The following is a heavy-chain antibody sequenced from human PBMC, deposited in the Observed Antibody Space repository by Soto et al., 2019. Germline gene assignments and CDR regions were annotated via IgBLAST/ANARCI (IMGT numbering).Heavy chain of an antibody. CDR1: GFTFSSYA. Sequence: PGGSLRLSCAASGFTFSSYAMSWVRQAPGKGLEWVSAISGSGGSTYYADSVKGRFTISRDNSKNTLFLQMHSLRAEDTAIYYCAMLNSGSYSYHGMDVWGQGTTVTVS. CDR3: AMLNSGSYSYHGMDV. V-gene: IGHV3-23*01. D-gene: IGHD1-26*01. J-gene: IGHJ6*02. CDR2: ISGSGGST.